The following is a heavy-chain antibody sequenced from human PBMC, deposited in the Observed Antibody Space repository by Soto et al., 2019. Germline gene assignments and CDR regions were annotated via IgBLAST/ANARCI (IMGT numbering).Heavy chain of an antibody. CDR2: VFTSGTT. CDR3: ARDNSGFWGAYFDS. CDR1: YGSISTYY. J-gene: IGHJ4*02. Sequence: SETLSLTCTVSYGSISTYYWSWIRQPAGKELEWIGHVFTSGTTNYTPSLKSRVSMSLDTAKNQFSLKLRSVTAADTAVYYCARDNSGFWGAYFDSWGQGKLVTVS. V-gene: IGHV4-4*07. D-gene: IGHD3-3*01.